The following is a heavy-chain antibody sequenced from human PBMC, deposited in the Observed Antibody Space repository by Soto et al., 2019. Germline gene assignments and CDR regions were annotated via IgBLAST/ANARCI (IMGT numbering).Heavy chain of an antibody. Sequence: QVQLQQWGAGLLKPSETLSLTCAVYGGSFSGYYWSWIRQPPGKGLEWIGEINHSGSTNYNPSLKSRVTMSQDTSQHHVPLKLSSVTAADTAVYYCARDRTSYYYYGMDVWGQGTTVTVSS. V-gene: IGHV4-34*01. CDR3: ARDRTSYYYYGMDV. J-gene: IGHJ6*02. D-gene: IGHD2-2*01. CDR2: INHSGST. CDR1: GGSFSGYY.